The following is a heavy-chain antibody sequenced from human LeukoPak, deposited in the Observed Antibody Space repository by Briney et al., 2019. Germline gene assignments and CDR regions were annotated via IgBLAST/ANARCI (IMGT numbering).Heavy chain of an antibody. V-gene: IGHV1-46*01. J-gene: IGHJ6*03. Sequence: ASVKVSCKASGYTFTSYYMHWVRQAPGQGLEWMGIINPSGGSTSYAQKFQGRVTMTWDTSTSTVYMELSSLSSEDTAVYYCARTRSPVLRSRKYYYYYYMDVWGKGTTVTVSS. D-gene: IGHD3-3*01. CDR2: INPSGGST. CDR3: ARTRSPVLRSRKYYYYYYMDV. CDR1: GYTFTSYY.